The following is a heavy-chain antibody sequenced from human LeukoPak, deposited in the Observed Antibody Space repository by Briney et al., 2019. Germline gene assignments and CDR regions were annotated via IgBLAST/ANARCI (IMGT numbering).Heavy chain of an antibody. CDR3: AKRYYYGSGSSHYFDY. Sequence: GGSLRLSCAASGFTFSSYGMSWVRQAPGKGLEWVSAISGSGGSTYYADSVKGRFTISRDNSKNTLNLQMNSLRAEDTAVYDFAKRYYYGSGSSHYFDYWGQGTLVTVSS. D-gene: IGHD3-10*01. CDR2: ISGSGGST. CDR1: GFTFSSYG. V-gene: IGHV3-23*01. J-gene: IGHJ4*01.